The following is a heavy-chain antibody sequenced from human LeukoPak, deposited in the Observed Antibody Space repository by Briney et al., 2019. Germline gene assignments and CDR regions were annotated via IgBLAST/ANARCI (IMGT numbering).Heavy chain of an antibody. Sequence: GRSLRLSCAASGFTFEDHVMHSVRLPPGKGLEWVSSISWSGDRMGYADAVKGRFTISRDNAKNSLLLQMNSLRVEDTALYYCAKYLGGSATTVWGQGTLVTVSS. CDR1: GFTFEDHV. V-gene: IGHV3-9*01. D-gene: IGHD2-2*01. CDR2: ISWSGDRM. CDR3: AKYLGGSATTV. J-gene: IGHJ4*02.